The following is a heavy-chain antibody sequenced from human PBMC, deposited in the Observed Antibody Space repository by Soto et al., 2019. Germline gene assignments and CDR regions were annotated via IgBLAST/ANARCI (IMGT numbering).Heavy chain of an antibody. V-gene: IGHV3-30*18. CDR3: SKESSWVTFYY. J-gene: IGHJ4*02. Sequence: QVQLVESGGGVVQPGRSLRLSCAASGFTFSSYGMNWVRQAPGKGLEWVAVISYDGSNKYYADSVKGRFTISRDNSNNTLYLQMNSLRAEDTAVYYCSKESSWVTFYYLGQGTLVTVSS. CDR2: ISYDGSNK. D-gene: IGHD2-21*02. CDR1: GFTFSSYG.